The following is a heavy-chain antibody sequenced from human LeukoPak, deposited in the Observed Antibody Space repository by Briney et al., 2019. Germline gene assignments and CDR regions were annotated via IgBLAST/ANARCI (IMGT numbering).Heavy chain of an antibody. CDR3: ARRRIQLWSKDVYDY. Sequence: PSETLSLTCTVSGGSISSSSYYWGWIRQPPGKGLEWIGSIYYGGSTYYNPSLKSRVTISVDTSKNQFSLKVSSVTAADTAVYYCARRRIQLWSKDVYDYWGQGTLVTVSS. V-gene: IGHV4-39*07. D-gene: IGHD5-18*01. CDR1: GGSISSSSYY. J-gene: IGHJ4*02. CDR2: IYYGGST.